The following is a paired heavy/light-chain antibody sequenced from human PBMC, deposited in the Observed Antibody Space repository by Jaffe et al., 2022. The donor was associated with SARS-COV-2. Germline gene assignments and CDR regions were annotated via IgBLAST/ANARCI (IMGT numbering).Light chain of an antibody. Sequence: QSALTQPPSASGSPGQSVTISCTGTSSDVGGYNYVSWYQQHPGKAPKLMVYEVSKRPSGVPDRFSGSKSGNTASLTVSGLQAEDEADYYCSSFAGSNNVVFGGGTKLTVL. CDR2: EVS. J-gene: IGLJ2*01. CDR3: SSFAGSNNVV. V-gene: IGLV2-8*01. CDR1: SSDVGGYNY.
Heavy chain of an antibody. V-gene: IGHV3-23*01. CDR2: ISGSGDST. Sequence: EVQLLESGGGLVQPGGSLRLSCAASGFTFSSYAMNWVRQAPGKGLEWVSAISGSGDSTYCADSVKGRLTISRDNSKKMMYLQMNSLRAEDTAVYYCAKGLSSGWFPWFDPWGQGTLVTVSS. D-gene: IGHD6-19*01. CDR1: GFTFSSYA. CDR3: AKGLSSGWFPWFDP. J-gene: IGHJ5*02.